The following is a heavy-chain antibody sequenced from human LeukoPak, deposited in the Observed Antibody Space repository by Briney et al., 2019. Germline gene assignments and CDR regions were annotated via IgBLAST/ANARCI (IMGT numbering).Heavy chain of an antibody. CDR1: GGSXSGYY. Sequence: ETLSLTCXVYGGSXSGYYWSWIRQPPGKGLEWIGEINHSGSTNYNPSLKSRVTISVDTSKNQFSLKLSSVTAADTAVYYCARRDIVATYYFDYWGQGTLVTVSS. J-gene: IGHJ4*02. D-gene: IGHD5-12*01. CDR3: ARRDIVATYYFDY. CDR2: INHSGST. V-gene: IGHV4-34*01.